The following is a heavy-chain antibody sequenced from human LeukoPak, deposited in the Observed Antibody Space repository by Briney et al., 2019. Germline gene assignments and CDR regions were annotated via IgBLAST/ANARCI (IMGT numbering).Heavy chain of an antibody. CDR2: ISSSSSYI. D-gene: IGHD6-13*01. Sequence: GGSLRLSCAASGFTFSSYSMNWVRQAPGKGLEWVSSISSSSSYIYYADSVKGRFTISRDNAKNSLYLQMNSLRDEDTAVYYCARDPKHSSSWPGHYYYYYGMDVWGQGTTVTVSS. CDR3: ARDPKHSSSWPGHYYYYYGMDV. CDR1: GFTFSSYS. J-gene: IGHJ6*02. V-gene: IGHV3-21*01.